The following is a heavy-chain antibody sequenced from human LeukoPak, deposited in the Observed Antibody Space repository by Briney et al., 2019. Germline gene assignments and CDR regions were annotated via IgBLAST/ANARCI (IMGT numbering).Heavy chain of an antibody. CDR3: ARGVVGATFYYYYYMDV. Sequence: ASVKVSSKASGYTFTSYGISWVRQAPGQGLEWMGWISAYNGNTNYAQKLQGRVTMTTDTSTSTAYMELRSLRSDDTAVYYCARGVVGATFYYYYYMDVWGKGTTVTVSS. CDR1: GYTFTSYG. D-gene: IGHD1-26*01. V-gene: IGHV1-18*01. J-gene: IGHJ6*03. CDR2: ISAYNGNT.